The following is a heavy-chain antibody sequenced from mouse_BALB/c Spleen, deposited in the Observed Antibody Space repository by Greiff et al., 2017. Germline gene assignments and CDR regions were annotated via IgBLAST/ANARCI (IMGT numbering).Heavy chain of an antibody. CDR1: GFTFSSFG. CDR2: ISSGGSYT. CDR3: TRDGGLRLRTWFAY. D-gene: IGHD2-4*01. Sequence: EVKLVESGGGLVQPGGSRKLSCAASGFTFSSFGMHWVRQTPEKRLEWVATISSGGSYTYYPDSVKGRFTISRDNAKNTLYLQMSSLKSEDTAMYYCTRDGGLRLRTWFAYWGQGTLVTVSA. V-gene: IGHV5-6-4*01. J-gene: IGHJ3*01.